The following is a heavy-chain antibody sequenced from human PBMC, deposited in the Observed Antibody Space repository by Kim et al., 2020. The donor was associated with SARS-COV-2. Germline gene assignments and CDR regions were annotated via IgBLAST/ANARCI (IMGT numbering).Heavy chain of an antibody. Sequence: GGSLRLSCAASEFTFSSYAMHWVRQSPGKGLEWVALISYDGSKKYYVDSVKGRFTVSRDNSKNTLYLQMNSLRAEDTAVYYCARLLTNMTPRDYWGQGTLVTVSS. CDR3: ARLLTNMTPRDY. D-gene: IGHD2-15*01. CDR2: ISYDGSKK. J-gene: IGHJ4*02. CDR1: EFTFSSYA. V-gene: IGHV3-30-3*01.